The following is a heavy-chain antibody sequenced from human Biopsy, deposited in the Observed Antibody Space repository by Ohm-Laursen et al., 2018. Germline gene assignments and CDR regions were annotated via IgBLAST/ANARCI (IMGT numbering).Heavy chain of an antibody. CDR3: ARDYQPTIITIHYYYYGMDV. D-gene: IGHD2-2*01. J-gene: IGHJ6*02. CDR1: GYTYTSYG. Sequence: ASVKVSCNASGYTYTSYGISWVRQAPGQGPEWMGWINPYNGDTNYAQKLQGRVTMTTDTSTSTAYMELRSLRSDDTAVYYCARDYQPTIITIHYYYYGMDVWGQGTTVTVSS. CDR2: INPYNGDT. V-gene: IGHV1-18*01.